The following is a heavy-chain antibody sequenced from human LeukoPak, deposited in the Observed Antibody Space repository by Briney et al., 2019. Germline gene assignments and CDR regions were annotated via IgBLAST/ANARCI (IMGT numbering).Heavy chain of an antibody. V-gene: IGHV4-4*02. D-gene: IGHD5-18*01. J-gene: IGHJ4*02. Sequence: SETLSLTCAVSGGSISSSNWWSWVRQPPGKGLEWIGEIYHSGSTNYNPSLKSRVTISVDKSKNQFSLKLSSVTAADTAVYYCARGVRGYSYGYLDYWGQGTLVTVSS. CDR2: IYHSGST. CDR1: GGSISSSNW. CDR3: ARGVRGYSYGYLDY.